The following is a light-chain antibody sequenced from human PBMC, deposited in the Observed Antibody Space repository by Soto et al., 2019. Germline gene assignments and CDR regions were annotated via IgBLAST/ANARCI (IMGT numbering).Light chain of an antibody. J-gene: IGKJ1*01. Sequence: DIQMTQSPSTLSASVGDRVTITCRASQSISSWLAWYQQKPGKAPKLLMYKASSLESGVPSRFSGSGSGTGFTLTISSLQPDDFATYYCQQYNTYPWTFGQGTKIEIK. CDR1: QSISSW. CDR3: QQYNTYPWT. CDR2: KAS. V-gene: IGKV1-5*03.